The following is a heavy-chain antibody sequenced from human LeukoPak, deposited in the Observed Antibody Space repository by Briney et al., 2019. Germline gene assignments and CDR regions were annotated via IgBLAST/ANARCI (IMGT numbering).Heavy chain of an antibody. J-gene: IGHJ5*02. CDR1: GGSFSGYY. D-gene: IGHD6-19*01. Sequence: SETLSLTCAVYGGSFSGYYWSWIRQPPGKGLEWIGEINHSGSTNYNPSLKSRVTISVDTSKNQFSLKLSSVTAADTAVYYCAIKPRIAVAGTNGFNWFDPWGQGTLVTVSS. CDR3: AIKPRIAVAGTNGFNWFDP. CDR2: INHSGST. V-gene: IGHV4-34*01.